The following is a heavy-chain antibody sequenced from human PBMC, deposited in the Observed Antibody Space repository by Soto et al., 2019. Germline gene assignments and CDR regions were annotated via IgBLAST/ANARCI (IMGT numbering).Heavy chain of an antibody. CDR1: GYTFTTYT. J-gene: IGHJ5*02. CDR2: INAGNGET. D-gene: IGHD2-2*02. Sequence: VQLVQSGAEVMQPGASVKVSCKASGYTFTTYTIQWVRQAPGQRLEWMGWINAGNGETKYSQNFQGRVTIIRDTSASTAYMELNSLRSEDTAVYYCARSTTSCYSLCWFDPWGQGTLVTVSS. CDR3: ARSTTSCYSLCWFDP. V-gene: IGHV1-3*01.